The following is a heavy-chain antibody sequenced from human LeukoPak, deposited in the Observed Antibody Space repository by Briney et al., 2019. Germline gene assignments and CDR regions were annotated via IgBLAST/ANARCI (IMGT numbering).Heavy chain of an antibody. J-gene: IGHJ4*02. CDR2: IYYSGST. CDR3: ARDLLPYSGSYYDY. CDR1: GGSFSGYY. Sequence: SETLSLTCAVYGGSFSGYYWSWIRQPPGKGLEWIGYIYYSGSTNYNPSLKSRVTISVDTSKNQFSLKLSSVTAADTAVYYCARDLLPYSGSYYDYWGQGTLVTVSS. D-gene: IGHD1-26*01. V-gene: IGHV4-59*01.